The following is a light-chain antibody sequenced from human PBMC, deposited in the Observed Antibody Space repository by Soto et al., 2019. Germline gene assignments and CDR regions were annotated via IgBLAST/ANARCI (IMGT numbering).Light chain of an antibody. J-gene: IGKJ2*01. Sequence: DIPMTQSPSTLSASVGDRGTITCRASQSISSWLAWYQQKPGKAPKLLIYDASSLESGVPSRFSGSGSGTAFPLTISSLQPDDFATYYCQQYYSYLMYTCGQGTKLEIK. CDR2: DAS. CDR3: QQYYSYLMYT. V-gene: IGKV1-5*01. CDR1: QSISSW.